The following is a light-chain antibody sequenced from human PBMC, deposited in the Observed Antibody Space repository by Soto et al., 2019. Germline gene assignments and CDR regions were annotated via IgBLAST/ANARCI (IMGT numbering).Light chain of an antibody. CDR1: SSDVGGYNY. CDR3: CSYVGSYTHV. Sequence: QSVLTQPRSVSGSPGQSVTISCTGTSSDVGGYNYVSWYQHHPGKAPKLMIYDVTKRPSGVPDRFSGSKSGNTASLTISGLQAEDEADYYCCSYVGSYTHVFGTGTKVTVL. CDR2: DVT. V-gene: IGLV2-11*01. J-gene: IGLJ1*01.